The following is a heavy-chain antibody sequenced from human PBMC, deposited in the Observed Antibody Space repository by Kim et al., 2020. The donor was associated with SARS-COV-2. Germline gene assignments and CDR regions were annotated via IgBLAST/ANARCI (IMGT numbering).Heavy chain of an antibody. CDR3: ARGKRVSGSYDWFDP. CDR1: GYSFTNYW. J-gene: IGHJ5*02. Sequence: GESLKISCKGSGYSFTNYWINWVRQMPGKGLECMGRIDPSDSYTNYSPSFQGHVTISADKSISTAYLQWSSLKASDTAMYYCARGKRVSGSYDWFDPWGQGTLVTVSS. D-gene: IGHD3-10*01. V-gene: IGHV5-10-1*01. CDR2: IDPSDSYT.